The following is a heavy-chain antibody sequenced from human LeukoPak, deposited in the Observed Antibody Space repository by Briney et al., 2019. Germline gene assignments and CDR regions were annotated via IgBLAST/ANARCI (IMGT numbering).Heavy chain of an antibody. J-gene: IGHJ5*02. CDR3: ARRKILWFGEFNWFDP. CDR1: GGSISSYY. D-gene: IGHD3-10*01. V-gene: IGHV4-59*12. CDR2: IYFSGST. Sequence: PSETLSLTCTVSGGSISSYYWSWIRQPPGKGLEWIGYIYFSGSTNYNPSLKSRVTISVDTSKNQFSLKLSSVTAADTAVYYCARRKILWFGEFNWFDPWGQGTLVTVSS.